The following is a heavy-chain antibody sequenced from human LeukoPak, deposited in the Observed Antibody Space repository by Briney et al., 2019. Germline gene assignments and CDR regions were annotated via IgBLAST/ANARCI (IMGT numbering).Heavy chain of an antibody. CDR1: GGSISSYF. D-gene: IGHD3-10*01. V-gene: IGHV4-59*01. J-gene: IGHJ3*02. CDR2: LYYSGST. CDR3: ARGGSGISNAFDI. Sequence: PSETLSLTCSVSGGSISSYFWSWIRQPPGKGLEWIGYLYYSGSTNSNPSLKSRVTMSVDTSKNQFSLKLRSVTAADTAVYYCARGGSGISNAFDIWGQGTMVTVSS.